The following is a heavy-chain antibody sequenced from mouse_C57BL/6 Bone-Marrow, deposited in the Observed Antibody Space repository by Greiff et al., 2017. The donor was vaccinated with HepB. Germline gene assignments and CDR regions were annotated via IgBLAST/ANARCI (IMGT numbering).Heavy chain of an antibody. J-gene: IGHJ3*01. V-gene: IGHV5-9*01. CDR2: ISGGGGNT. CDR1: GFTFSSYT. CDR3: ASPYYYGSSYGFAY. D-gene: IGHD1-1*01. Sequence: EVKLMESGGGLVKPGGSLKLSCAASGFTFSSYTMSWVRQTPEKRLEWVATISGGGGNTYYPDSVKGRFTISRDNAKNTLYLQMSSLRSEDTALYYCASPYYYGSSYGFAYWGQGTLVTVSA.